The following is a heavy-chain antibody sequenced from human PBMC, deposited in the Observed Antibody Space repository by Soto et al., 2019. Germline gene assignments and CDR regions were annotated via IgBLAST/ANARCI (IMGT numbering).Heavy chain of an antibody. J-gene: IGHJ3*02. CDR2: IIPILGIA. D-gene: IGHD3-22*01. Sequence: SVKVSCKASGGTFSSYTISWVRQAPGQGLEWMGRIIPILGIANYAQKFQGRVTITADKSTSTAYMELSSLRSEDTAVYYCARAGGYDSSGYRIDAFDIWGQGTMVTVS. V-gene: IGHV1-69*02. CDR3: ARAGGYDSSGYRIDAFDI. CDR1: GGTFSSYT.